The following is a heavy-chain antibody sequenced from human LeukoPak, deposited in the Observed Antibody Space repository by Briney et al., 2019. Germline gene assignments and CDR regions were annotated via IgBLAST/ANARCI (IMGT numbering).Heavy chain of an antibody. V-gene: IGHV4-59*01. CDR2: IYYSGNT. CDR3: VREGGGGSSWHEHFDY. J-gene: IGHJ4*02. Sequence: SETLSLTCTVSGGSISSYYWSWIRQPPGKGLEWIAYIYYSGNTNYNPSLKSRVTISVDTSKNQFSLRLRSVTAADTAVYYCVREGGGGSSWHEHFDYLGEGKLVTVSS. CDR1: GGSISSYY. D-gene: IGHD6-13*01.